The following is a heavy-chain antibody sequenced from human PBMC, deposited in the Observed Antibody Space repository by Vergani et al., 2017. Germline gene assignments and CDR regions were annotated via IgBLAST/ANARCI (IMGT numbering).Heavy chain of an antibody. Sequence: EVQLVESGGGLVKPGGSLRLSCAASGFTFSSYSMNWVRQAPGKGLEWVSSISSSSSYIYYADSVKGRFTISRDNAKNSLYLQMDSLRAEETAVYYCARDGPRGQLLLGVDYWGQGTLVTVSS. D-gene: IGHD2-15*01. CDR2: ISSSSSYI. V-gene: IGHV3-21*01. J-gene: IGHJ4*02. CDR1: GFTFSSYS. CDR3: ARDGPRGQLLLGVDY.